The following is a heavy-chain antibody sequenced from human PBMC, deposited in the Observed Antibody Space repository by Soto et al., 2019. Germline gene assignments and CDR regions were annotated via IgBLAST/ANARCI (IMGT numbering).Heavy chain of an antibody. CDR2: IYPGDSDT. D-gene: IGHD2-15*01. J-gene: IGHJ6*02. V-gene: IGHV5-51*01. CDR1: GYSVTSYW. CDR3: ARQDIVVVVAATRSVWADGMDV. Sequence: GESLKISCKGSGYSVTSYWIGWVRQMPGKGLEWMGIIYPGDSDTRYSPSFQGQVTISADKSISTAYLQWSSLKASDTAMYYCARQDIVVVVAATRSVWADGMDVWGQGTTVTVSS.